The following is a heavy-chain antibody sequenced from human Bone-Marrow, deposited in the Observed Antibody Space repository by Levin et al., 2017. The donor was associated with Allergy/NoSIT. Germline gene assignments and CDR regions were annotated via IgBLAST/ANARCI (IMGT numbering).Heavy chain of an antibody. CDR2: INSDGSNT. D-gene: IGHD2-2*01. V-gene: IGHV3-74*01. Sequence: PGGSLRLSCAASGFTFSNYWMPWVRQAPGKGLVWVSHINSDGSNTNYADSVKGRFTISRDNAKNTLYLQMNSLRDEDTAVYYCARGGCSSTSCLDNWGQGTLVTVSP. CDR1: GFTFSNYW. CDR3: ARGGCSSTSCLDN. J-gene: IGHJ4*02.